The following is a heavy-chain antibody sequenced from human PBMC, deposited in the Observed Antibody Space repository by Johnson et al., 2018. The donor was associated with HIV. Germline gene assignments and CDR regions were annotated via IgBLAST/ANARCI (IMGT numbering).Heavy chain of an antibody. V-gene: IGHV3-30-3*01. CDR2: ISYDGSNK. D-gene: IGHD3-22*01. CDR3: ARAYDSSGYYRDDAFDI. J-gene: IGHJ3*02. CDR1: GFTFSRYA. Sequence: VQLVESGGGVVQPGRSLRLSCAASGFTFSRYAMHWVRQAPGKGLEWVAVISYDGSNKYYADSVKGPFTISRDNSKNTLDLQMNSLRAEDTAVYYCARAYDSSGYYRDDAFDIWGQGTMVTVSS.